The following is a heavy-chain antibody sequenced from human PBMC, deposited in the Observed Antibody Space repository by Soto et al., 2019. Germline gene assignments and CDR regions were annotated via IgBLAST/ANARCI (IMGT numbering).Heavy chain of an antibody. J-gene: IGHJ3*02. D-gene: IGHD3-22*01. CDR1: GFIFRSYA. CDR2: ISVGSGSI. V-gene: IGHV3-48*01. CDR3: VRDDRWAFDI. Sequence: ELQLVESGGGLVQPGGSLRVSCAASGFIFRSYAFNWIRQAPGKGLEWVSYISVGSGSIFYADSVKGRFTISRDDGKNSLYLQMNTLRGDDTAVYYCVRDDRWAFDIWGQGTMVTVSS.